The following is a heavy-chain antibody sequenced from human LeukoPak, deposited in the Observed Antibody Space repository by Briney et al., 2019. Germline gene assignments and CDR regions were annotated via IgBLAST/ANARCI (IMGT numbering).Heavy chain of an antibody. CDR1: GFTFSSHW. CDR2: INTDGSST. D-gene: IGHD4-23*01. V-gene: IGHV3-74*01. CDR3: ARWRGGLYFDY. J-gene: IGHJ4*02. Sequence: GGSLRLSCAASGFTFSSHWMHWVRQAPGKGLVWVSRINTDGSSTNYADSVKGRFTISRDNAKSTLFLQMNSLRAEDTAVYYCARWRGGLYFDYWGQGPLVTVSP.